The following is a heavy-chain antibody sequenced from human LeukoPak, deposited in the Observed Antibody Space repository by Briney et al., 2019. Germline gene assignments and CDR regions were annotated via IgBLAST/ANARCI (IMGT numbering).Heavy chain of an antibody. Sequence: ASVKVSCKASGYTFTSYDINWVRQAPGKGLEWMGGFDPEDGETIYAQKFQGRVTMTEDTSTDTAYMELSSLRSEDTAVYYCATQWLVWFDPWGQGTLVTVSS. V-gene: IGHV1-24*01. J-gene: IGHJ5*02. CDR3: ATQWLVWFDP. CDR1: GYTFTSYD. CDR2: FDPEDGET. D-gene: IGHD6-19*01.